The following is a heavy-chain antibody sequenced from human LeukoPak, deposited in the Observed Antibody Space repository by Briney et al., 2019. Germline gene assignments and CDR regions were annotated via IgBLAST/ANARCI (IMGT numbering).Heavy chain of an antibody. V-gene: IGHV1-18*01. Sequence: ASVTLSCTGSASTFTNYAISWVRQAPGQGLEWMGWISVFSDDTKSAQDLQGRVTMTTDTSTSTAYMELRSRRADDTAVYYCAREGDSSGYFFRPDYWGQGTLVTVSS. CDR1: ASTFTNYA. CDR3: AREGDSSGYFFRPDY. J-gene: IGHJ4*02. D-gene: IGHD3-22*01. CDR2: ISVFSDDT.